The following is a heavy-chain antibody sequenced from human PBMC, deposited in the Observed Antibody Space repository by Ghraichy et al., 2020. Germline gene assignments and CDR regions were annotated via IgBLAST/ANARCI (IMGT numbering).Heavy chain of an antibody. CDR3: VGGCGAQNLDF. CDR1: GFTFSEHG. V-gene: IGHV3-33*01. J-gene: IGHJ4*01. CDR2: IWFDEEKK. D-gene: IGHD6-19*01. Sequence: GGSLRLSCAASGFTFSEHGMHWVRQAPGKGLEWVAVIWFDEEKKYYSDSVKGRFTISRDNSKDTLHLEMNSLRAEDTAVYYCVGGCGAQNLDFWGQGTLGIVSS.